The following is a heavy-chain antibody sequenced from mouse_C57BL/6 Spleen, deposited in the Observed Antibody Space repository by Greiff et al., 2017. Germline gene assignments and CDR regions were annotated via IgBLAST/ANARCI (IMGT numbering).Heavy chain of an antibody. CDR2: IDPSDSYT. D-gene: IGHD3-2*02. V-gene: IGHV1-69*01. Sequence: QVQLQQLGAELVMPGASVKLSCKASGYTFTSYWMHWVKQRPGQGLEWIGEIDPSDSYTNYNQKFKGKSTLTVDKSSSTAYMQLSSLTSEDSAVYCCARSTAQAYFDYWGQGTTLTVSS. CDR3: ARSTAQAYFDY. CDR1: GYTFTSYW. J-gene: IGHJ2*01.